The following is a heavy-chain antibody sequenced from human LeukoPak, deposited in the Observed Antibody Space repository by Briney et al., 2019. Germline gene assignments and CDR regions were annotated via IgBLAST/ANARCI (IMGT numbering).Heavy chain of an antibody. CDR1: GFTFSSYD. Sequence: PGGSLRLSCAASGFTFSSYDMHWVRQATGKGLEWVSAIGTAGDPYYPGSVKGRFTISRENAKNSLYLQMNSLRAGDTAVYYCARSSSSGFYYGMDVWGQGTTVTVSS. D-gene: IGHD6-6*01. V-gene: IGHV3-13*05. J-gene: IGHJ6*02. CDR2: IGTAGDP. CDR3: ARSSSSGFYYGMDV.